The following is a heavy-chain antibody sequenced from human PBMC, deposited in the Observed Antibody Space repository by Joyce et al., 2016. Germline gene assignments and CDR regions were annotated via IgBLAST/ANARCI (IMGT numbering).Heavy chain of an antibody. CDR1: GYTFTDYY. CDR2: INPRRGGA. Sequence: QVQLVQSGAEMKKPGASVKVSCKASGYTFTDYYIHWVRQAPGQGLEWMGRINPRRGGANYAPKFEGRVTMARDTSTSAVTMELNTLTSSDTAVYYCAKVGVTLMRNAFDLWGQGTVISVSS. V-gene: IGHV1-2*06. CDR3: AKVGVTLMRNAFDL. D-gene: IGHD1-1*01. J-gene: IGHJ3*01.